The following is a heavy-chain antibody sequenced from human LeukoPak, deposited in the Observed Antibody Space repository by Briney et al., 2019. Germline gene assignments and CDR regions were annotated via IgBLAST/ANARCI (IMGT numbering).Heavy chain of an antibody. V-gene: IGHV4-61*08. CDR1: GGSISSGDYY. D-gene: IGHD1-26*01. J-gene: IGHJ6*02. CDR2: IYYSGST. CDR3: ARVGSSGSYYSSTPEYYYYSMDV. Sequence: SETLSLTCTVSGGSISSGDYYWSWIRQPPGKGLEWIGYIYYSGSTNYNPSLKSRVTISVDTSKNQFSLKLSSVTAADTAVYYCARVGSSGSYYSSTPEYYYYSMDVWGQGTTVTVSS.